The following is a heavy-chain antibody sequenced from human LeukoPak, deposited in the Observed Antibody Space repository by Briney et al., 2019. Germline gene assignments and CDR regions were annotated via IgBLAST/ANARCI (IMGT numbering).Heavy chain of an antibody. CDR1: GFTFSSYW. D-gene: IGHD6-6*01. J-gene: IGHJ6*03. CDR2: IKQDGSEK. V-gene: IGHV3-7*01. CDR3: ARLGHLYYYYMDV. Sequence: GGSLRLSCAASGFTFSSYWMIWVRQAPGEGLEWVANIKQDGSEKYYVDSVKGRFTISRDNAKNSLYLQMNSLRAEDTAVYYCARLGHLYYYYMDVWGKGTTVTVSS.